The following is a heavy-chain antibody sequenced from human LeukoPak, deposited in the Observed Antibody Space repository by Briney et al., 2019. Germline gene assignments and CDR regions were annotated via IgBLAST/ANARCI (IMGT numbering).Heavy chain of an antibody. D-gene: IGHD1-26*01. Sequence: GRSLRLSCAASGFTFSYYAMHWVRQGPGNGLEWVAVIWRDGNNKYYADSVKGRFTISRDNARSILYLQMSSLRAEDTAVYYCVKDLRGMWAFDYWGQGTLVTVSS. CDR1: GFTFSYYA. V-gene: IGHV3-33*06. CDR2: IWRDGNNK. J-gene: IGHJ4*02. CDR3: VKDLRGMWAFDY.